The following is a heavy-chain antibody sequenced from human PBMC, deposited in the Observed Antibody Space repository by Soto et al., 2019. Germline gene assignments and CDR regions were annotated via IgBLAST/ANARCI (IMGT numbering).Heavy chain of an antibody. CDR3: ARGGRGYSSAPRYYFDY. Sequence: QVQLVQSGSDVKKPGSSVKVSCKASGGSFSSNPISWVRQAPGQGLEWMAGIIPIFATVHYAQKFQGRVTITADESTSTAYMELTSLRSEDTAVYFCARGGRGYSSAPRYYFDYWAQGTLVTVS. CDR2: IIPIFATV. V-gene: IGHV1-69*01. CDR1: GGSFSSNP. D-gene: IGHD5-18*01. J-gene: IGHJ4*02.